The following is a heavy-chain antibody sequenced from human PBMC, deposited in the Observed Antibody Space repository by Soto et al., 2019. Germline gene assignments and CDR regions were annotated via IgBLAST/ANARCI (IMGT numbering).Heavy chain of an antibody. CDR1: GFNFRRYG. D-gene: IGHD2-8*01. CDR3: AKDSVEGGDIVVMVYASNWFDP. CDR2: ISYDGSNK. V-gene: IGHV3-30*18. Sequence: GGSLRLSCAASGFNFRRYGMHWVRQAPGKGLEWVAVISYDGSNKYYADSVKGRLTISRDDSKNTLNLQMNSLRSEDTAMYYCAKDSVEGGDIVVMVYASNWFDPWGQGTLVTVSS. J-gene: IGHJ5*02.